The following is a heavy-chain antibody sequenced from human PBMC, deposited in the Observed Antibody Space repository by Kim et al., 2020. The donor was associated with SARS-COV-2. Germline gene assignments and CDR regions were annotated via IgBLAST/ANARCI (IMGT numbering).Heavy chain of an antibody. D-gene: IGHD5-12*01. Sequence: PSLKSRVTISVDTSKNQFSLKLSSVTAADTAVYYCARHWERGYSGDWFDPWGQGTLVTVSS. J-gene: IGHJ5*02. V-gene: IGHV4-39*01. CDR3: ARHWERGYSGDWFDP.